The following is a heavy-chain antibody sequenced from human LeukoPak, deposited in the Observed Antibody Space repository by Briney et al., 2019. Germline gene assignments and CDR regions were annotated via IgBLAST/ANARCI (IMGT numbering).Heavy chain of an antibody. CDR3: ARLSGAVVVPAADDAFDI. CDR2: INHSGST. D-gene: IGHD2-2*01. CDR1: GLSFSGYY. Sequence: SETLSLSCAVYGLSFSGYYLRWIRQPPGKGLEWIGEINHSGSTNYNPSLKSRVTISVDTSKNQFSLKLSSVTAADTAVYYCARLSGAVVVPAADDAFDIWGQGTMVTVSS. J-gene: IGHJ3*02. V-gene: IGHV4-34*01.